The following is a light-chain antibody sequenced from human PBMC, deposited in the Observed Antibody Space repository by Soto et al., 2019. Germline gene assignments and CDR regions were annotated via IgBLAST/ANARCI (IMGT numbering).Light chain of an antibody. CDR1: QSISSW. J-gene: IGKJ2*01. CDR2: KAS. Sequence: DIQMTQSPSTLSASVGDRVTITCRASQSISSWLVWYQQKPGKAPKLLIYKASSLESGVPSRFSGSGSGTEFTLTISSLQPDDFATYYCQQYNSYSQMYTFGQGTKLEIK. CDR3: QQYNSYSQMYT. V-gene: IGKV1-5*03.